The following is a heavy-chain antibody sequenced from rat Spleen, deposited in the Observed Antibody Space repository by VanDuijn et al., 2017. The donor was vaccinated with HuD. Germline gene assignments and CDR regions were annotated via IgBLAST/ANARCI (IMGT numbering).Heavy chain of an antibody. D-gene: IGHD2-5*01. V-gene: IGHV5S23*01. CDR1: GFTFRNYD. J-gene: IGHJ1*01. Sequence: EVQLVESGGGLVQPGRSLKLSCAASGFTFRNYDMAWVRQAPTRGLEWVASISPSGGATYYRDSVKGRFTISRDNTRNTLYLQMDNLRSEDTATYYCARAGYLRDWYFDFWGPGTMVTVSS. CDR2: ISPSGGAT. CDR3: ARAGYLRDWYFDF.